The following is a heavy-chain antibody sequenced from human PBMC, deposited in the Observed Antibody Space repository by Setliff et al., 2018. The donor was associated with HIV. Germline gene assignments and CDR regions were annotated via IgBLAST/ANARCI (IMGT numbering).Heavy chain of an antibody. Sequence: SETLSLTCAVSGGSISSNKWWSWVRQPPGKGLEWIGEIYQSGHTNYNPSLKSRVTISVDTSKNQFSLKLSSVTAADTAVYYCARDRYYYDSSGYSGAFDIWGQGTMVTVSS. CDR2: IYQSGHT. D-gene: IGHD3-22*01. J-gene: IGHJ3*02. CDR1: GGSISSNKW. CDR3: ARDRYYYDSSGYSGAFDI. V-gene: IGHV4-4*02.